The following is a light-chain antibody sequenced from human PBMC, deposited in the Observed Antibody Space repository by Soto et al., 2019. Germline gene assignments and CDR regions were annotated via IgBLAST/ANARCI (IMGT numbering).Light chain of an antibody. Sequence: DIQMTQSPSSLSASVGDRVTITCRASQSISSYLTWYQQKPGKAPKLLIYAASSLQSGVPSRFSGSGSGTDFTLTISSLQHEDVATYYCQQSYSTPTFGQGTRLEIK. CDR2: AAS. V-gene: IGKV1-39*01. CDR1: QSISSY. CDR3: QQSYSTPT. J-gene: IGKJ5*01.